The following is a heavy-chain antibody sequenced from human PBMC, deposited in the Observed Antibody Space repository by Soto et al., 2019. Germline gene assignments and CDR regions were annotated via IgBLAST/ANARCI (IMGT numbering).Heavy chain of an antibody. CDR1: GGSISSGGYY. J-gene: IGHJ6*02. CDR2: IYYSGST. CDR3: ARGGSGFFLLHLLYGMDV. D-gene: IGHD3-22*01. Sequence: SETLSLTCTVSGGSISSGGYYWSWIRQHPGKGLEWIGYIYYSGSTYYNPSLKSRVTISVDTSKNQFSLKLSSVTAADTAVYYCARGGSGFFLLHLLYGMDVWGQGTTVTV. V-gene: IGHV4-31*03.